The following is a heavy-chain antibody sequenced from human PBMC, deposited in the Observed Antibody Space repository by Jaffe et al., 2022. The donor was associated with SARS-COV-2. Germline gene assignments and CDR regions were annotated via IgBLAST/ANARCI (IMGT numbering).Heavy chain of an antibody. V-gene: IGHV5-51*01. CDR3: ARLLFRDWNYVFAY. Sequence: EVQLVQSGAEVKKPGESLRISCKGSGYTFSNYWIGWVRQMPGKGLEWMGSIYPGDSDTRYSPSFQGQVTISADKSISTAYLQWSSLKASDTAMYYCARLLFRDWNYVFAYWGQGTLVAVS. CDR1: GYTFSNYW. J-gene: IGHJ4*02. D-gene: IGHD1-7*01. CDR2: IYPGDSDT.